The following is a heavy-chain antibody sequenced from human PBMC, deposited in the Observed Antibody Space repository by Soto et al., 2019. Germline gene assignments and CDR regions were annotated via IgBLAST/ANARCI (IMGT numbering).Heavy chain of an antibody. Sequence: SETLTITCAFYVGSFSGYYWSWIRQPPGKGLDCIGEINHSGSTNYNPSLKSRVTISVDTSKNQFSLKLSSVTAADTAVYYCARGAYDFWSGYQETYYYYYGMDVWGQGTTVTVSS. CDR1: VGSFSGYY. J-gene: IGHJ6*01. CDR2: INHSGST. V-gene: IGHV4-34*01. D-gene: IGHD3-3*01. CDR3: ARGAYDFWSGYQETYYYYYGMDV.